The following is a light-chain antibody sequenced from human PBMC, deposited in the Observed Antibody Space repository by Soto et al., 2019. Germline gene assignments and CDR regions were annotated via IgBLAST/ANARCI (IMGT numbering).Light chain of an antibody. CDR1: RDISSS. Sequence: DVQMTQSPSSLSASVGDRVTITCRASRDISSSLAWYQQKPGKVPKLLIYAASTLHAGVQSRFSGSGSGTLFSLTITSLQPEDVATYYCLEYGSATKTFGRGTRLEIK. CDR3: LEYGSATKT. V-gene: IGKV1-27*01. J-gene: IGKJ2*01. CDR2: AAS.